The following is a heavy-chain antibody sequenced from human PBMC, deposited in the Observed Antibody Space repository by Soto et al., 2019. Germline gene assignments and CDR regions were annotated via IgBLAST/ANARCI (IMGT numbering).Heavy chain of an antibody. V-gene: IGHV4-34*01. CDR2: INHSGST. CDR1: GGSFSGYY. J-gene: IGHJ6*02. CDR3: ARGPPGYYYGMDV. Sequence: PSETLSLTCAVYGGSFSGYYWSWIRQPPGKGLEWIGEINHSGSTNYNPSLKSRVTISVDTSKNQFSLKLSSVTAADTAVYYCARGPPGYYYGMDVWGQGTTVTVSS.